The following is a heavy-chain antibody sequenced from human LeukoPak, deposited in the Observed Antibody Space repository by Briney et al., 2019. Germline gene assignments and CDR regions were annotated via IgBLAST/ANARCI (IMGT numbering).Heavy chain of an antibody. J-gene: IGHJ4*02. V-gene: IGHV3-74*01. CDR3: AKDLYSSSRSPYFDY. CDR2: INSDGSST. D-gene: IGHD6-6*01. Sequence: GGSLRLSCAASGFTFSSYWMHWVRHAPGKGLVWVSRINSDGSSTSYADSVKGRFTISRDNAKNTLYLQMNSLRAEDTAVYYCAKDLYSSSRSPYFDYWGQGTLVTVSS. CDR1: GFTFSSYW.